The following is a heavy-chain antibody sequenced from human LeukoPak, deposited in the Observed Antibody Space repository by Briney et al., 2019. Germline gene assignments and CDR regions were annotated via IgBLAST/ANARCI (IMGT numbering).Heavy chain of an antibody. CDR1: GGSISSYY. CDR2: IYTSGST. V-gene: IGHV4-4*09. J-gene: IGHJ6*03. CDR3: ARQSTYYYDSRGYHPGYYYYYMDV. D-gene: IGHD3-22*01. Sequence: PSETLSLTCTVSGGSISSYYWSWIRQPPGKGLEWIGYIYTSGSTNYNPSLKSRVTISVDTSKNQFSLKLSSVTAADTAVYYCARQSTYYYDSRGYHPGYYYYYMDVWGKGTTVTVSS.